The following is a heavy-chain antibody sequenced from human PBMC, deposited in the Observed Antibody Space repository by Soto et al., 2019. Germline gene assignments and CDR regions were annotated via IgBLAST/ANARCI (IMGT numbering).Heavy chain of an antibody. J-gene: IGHJ6*03. CDR3: TSYSKPNYYYYYYMDV. CDR1: GFTFSNAW. V-gene: IGHV3-15*01. Sequence: GGSLRLSCAAPGFTFSNAWMSWVRQAPGKGLEWVGRIKSKTDGGTTDYAAPVKGRFTISRDDSKNTLYLQMNSLKTEDTAVYYCTSYSKPNYYYYYYMDVWGKGTTVTVSS. D-gene: IGHD4-4*01. CDR2: IKSKTDGGTT.